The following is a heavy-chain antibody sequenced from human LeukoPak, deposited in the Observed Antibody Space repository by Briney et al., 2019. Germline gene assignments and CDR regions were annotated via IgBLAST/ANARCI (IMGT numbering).Heavy chain of an antibody. J-gene: IGHJ4*02. D-gene: IGHD3-10*01. CDR3: AKDRRPYYGSGSYPFDY. Sequence: GGSVRLSCAASGFTFSDYYMRWMRHAPGKGRVGVAFMRCDGSNKYYADSVKGRFTISRDNSKNTLYLQMNSLRPEDTAVYYCAKDRRPYYGSGSYPFDYWGQGTLVTVSS. CDR1: GFTFSDYY. V-gene: IGHV3-30*02. CDR2: MRCDGSNK.